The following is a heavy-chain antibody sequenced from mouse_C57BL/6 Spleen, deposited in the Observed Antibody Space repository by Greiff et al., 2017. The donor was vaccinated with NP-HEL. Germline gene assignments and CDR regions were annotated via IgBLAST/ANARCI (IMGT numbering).Heavy chain of an antibody. Sequence: QVQLQQSGAELVKPGASVKISCKASGYAFSSYWMNWVKQRPGKGLEWIGQIYPGDGDTNYNGKFKGKATLTADKSSSTAYMQLSSLTSEDSAVYFCAREGDGYYVGDAMDDWGQGTSVTVSS. CDR3: AREGDGYYVGDAMDD. CDR2: IYPGDGDT. V-gene: IGHV1-80*01. J-gene: IGHJ4*01. D-gene: IGHD2-3*01. CDR1: GYAFSSYW.